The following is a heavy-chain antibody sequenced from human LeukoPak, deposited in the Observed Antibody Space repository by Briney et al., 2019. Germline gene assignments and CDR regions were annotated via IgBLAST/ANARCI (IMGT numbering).Heavy chain of an antibody. CDR3: ARACWLVRERCFDC. D-gene: IGHD6-19*01. J-gene: IGHJ4*02. V-gene: IGHV3-21*01. Sequence: GGSLRLSCAASGFTFSSYSMNWVRQAPGKGLEWVSSISSSSSYIYYADSVKGRFTISRDNAKNSLYLQMNSLRAEDTAVYYCARACWLVRERCFDCWGQGTLVTVSS. CDR1: GFTFSSYS. CDR2: ISSSSSYI.